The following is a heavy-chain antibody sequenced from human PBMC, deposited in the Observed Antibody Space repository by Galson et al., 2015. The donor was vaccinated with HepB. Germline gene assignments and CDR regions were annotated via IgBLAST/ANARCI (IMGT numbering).Heavy chain of an antibody. Sequence: SLRLSCAASGFTFSSYGMHWVRQAPGKGLEWVAFIRYDGSNKYYADSVKGRFTISRDNSKNTLYLQMNSLRAEDTAVYYCASNYYGSGSYWVDYWGQGTLVTVSS. D-gene: IGHD3-10*01. CDR2: IRYDGSNK. CDR1: GFTFSSYG. V-gene: IGHV3-30*02. J-gene: IGHJ4*02. CDR3: ASNYYGSGSYWVDY.